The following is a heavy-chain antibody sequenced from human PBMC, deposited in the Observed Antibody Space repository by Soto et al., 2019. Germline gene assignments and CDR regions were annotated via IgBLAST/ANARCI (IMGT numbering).Heavy chain of an antibody. J-gene: IGHJ3*02. Sequence: SETLSLTCTVSGGSISSYYWSWIRQPPGKGLEWIGYIYYSGSTYYNPSLKSRVTISVDTSKNQFSLKLSSVTAADTAVYYCARGLWFGEGYAFDIWGQGTMVTVSS. CDR3: ARGLWFGEGYAFDI. CDR1: GGSISSYY. CDR2: IYYSGST. D-gene: IGHD3-10*01. V-gene: IGHV4-59*06.